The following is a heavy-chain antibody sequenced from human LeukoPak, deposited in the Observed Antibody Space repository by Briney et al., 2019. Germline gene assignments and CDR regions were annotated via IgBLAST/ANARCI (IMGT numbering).Heavy chain of an antibody. CDR3: AKDRRAVAGTIPSNWFDP. Sequence: PGGSLRLSCAASGVTFSSYAMSWVRQAPGKGLEWVSAISGSGGIIYYADSVKGRFTISRDNSKNTLYLKMNSLRAEDTAVYYCAKDRRAVAGTIPSNWFDPWGQGTLVTVSS. CDR1: GVTFSSYA. CDR2: ISGSGGII. V-gene: IGHV3-23*01. J-gene: IGHJ5*02. D-gene: IGHD6-19*01.